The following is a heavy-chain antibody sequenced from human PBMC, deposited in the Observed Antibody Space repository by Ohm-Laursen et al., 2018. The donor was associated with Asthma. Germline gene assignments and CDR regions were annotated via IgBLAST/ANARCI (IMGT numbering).Heavy chain of an antibody. CDR3: AKFASEDFDY. J-gene: IGHJ4*02. V-gene: IGHV3-21*01. CDR2: ISSSSSYI. Sequence: SLRLSCSASGFTFSSYSMNWVRQAPGKGLEWVSSISSSSSYIYYADSVKGRFTISRDNARNSLYLQMNSLRAEDTAVYYCAKFASEDFDYWGQGTLVTVSS. CDR1: GFTFSSYS.